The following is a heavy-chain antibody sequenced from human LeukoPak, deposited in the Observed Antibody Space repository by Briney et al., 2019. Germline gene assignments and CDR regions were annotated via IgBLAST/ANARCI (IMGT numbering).Heavy chain of an antibody. CDR2: ISSSGSTI. Sequence: PGGSLRLYCAASGFTFSDYYMSWIRQAPGKGLEWVSYISSSGSTIYYADSVKGRFTISRDNAKNSLYLQMNSLRAEDTAVYYCARVGGYCSSTSCWGENWFDPWGQGTLVTVSS. CDR3: ARVGGYCSSTSCWGENWFDP. CDR1: GFTFSDYY. J-gene: IGHJ5*02. V-gene: IGHV3-11*04. D-gene: IGHD2-2*01.